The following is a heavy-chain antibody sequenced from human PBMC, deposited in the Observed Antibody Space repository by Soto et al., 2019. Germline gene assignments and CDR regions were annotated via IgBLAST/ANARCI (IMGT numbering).Heavy chain of an antibody. D-gene: IGHD6-6*01. CDR3: AREGAAPYYYYGMDV. Sequence: SSETLSLTCTVSGGSISSGGYFWSWIRQHPGKGLEWIGFIYYSGSTYYNPSLKSRVTISVDTSKNQFSLKLSSVTAADTAVYYCAREGAAPYYYYGMDVWGQGTTVT. J-gene: IGHJ6*02. CDR1: GGSISSGGYF. V-gene: IGHV4-31*03. CDR2: IYYSGST.